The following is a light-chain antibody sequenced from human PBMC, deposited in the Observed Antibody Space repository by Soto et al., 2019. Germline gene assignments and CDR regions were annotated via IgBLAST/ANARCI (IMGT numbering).Light chain of an antibody. Sequence: QSVLTQPRSVSGSPGQSVTISCTGTSSDVGGYNYVSWYQQHPGKAPKLMIYDVGKRPSGVPDRFSGSKSDNTASLTISGLQAEDEADYYCSSYTISNTLPFVFGTGTKVTVL. CDR2: DVG. CDR1: SSDVGGYNY. V-gene: IGLV2-11*01. CDR3: SSYTISNTLPFV. J-gene: IGLJ1*01.